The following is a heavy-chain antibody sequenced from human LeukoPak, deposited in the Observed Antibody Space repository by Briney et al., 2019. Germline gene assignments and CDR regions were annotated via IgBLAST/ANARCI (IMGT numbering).Heavy chain of an antibody. CDR1: GFTFSSYA. J-gene: IGHJ4*02. CDR2: ISYDGSNK. Sequence: PGGSLRLSCAASGFTFSSYAMHWVRQAPGKGLEWVAVISYDGSNKYYADSVKGRFTISRDNSKNTLYLQMNSLRAEDTAVYYCACRGEWLVLRGAPDYWGQGTLVTVSS. D-gene: IGHD6-19*01. CDR3: ACRGEWLVLRGAPDY. V-gene: IGHV3-30-3*01.